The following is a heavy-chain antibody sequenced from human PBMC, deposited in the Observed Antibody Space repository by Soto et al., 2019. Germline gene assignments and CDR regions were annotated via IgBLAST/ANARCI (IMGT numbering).Heavy chain of an antibody. CDR3: ARDGSGHDYGGTSGDY. D-gene: IGHD4-17*01. V-gene: IGHV4-30-4*01. CDR2: IYYSGST. CDR1: GGSISSGDYY. J-gene: IGHJ4*02. Sequence: PSETLSLTCTVSGGSISSGDYYWSWIRQPPGKGLEWIGYIYYSGSTDYNPALKGRVTISVDTSKNQFSLKLSSVTAAATAVYYCARDGSGHDYGGTSGDYWGKGTLVTVSS.